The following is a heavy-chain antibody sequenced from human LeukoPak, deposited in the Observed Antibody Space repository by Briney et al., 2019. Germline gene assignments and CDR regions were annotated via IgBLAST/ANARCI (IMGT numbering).Heavy chain of an antibody. V-gene: IGHV3-23*01. CDR1: GFTFSSYA. CDR2: ISGSGGTT. J-gene: IGHJ4*02. D-gene: IGHD4-11*01. Sequence: GGSLRLSCAASGFTFSSYAMSWVRQAPGKGLEWVSAISGSGGTTYYADPVKGRFTISRDNSKNTLYLQMNSLRAEDTAVYYCAKAFTSTVTTPEDYWGQGTLVTVSS. CDR3: AKAFTSTVTTPEDY.